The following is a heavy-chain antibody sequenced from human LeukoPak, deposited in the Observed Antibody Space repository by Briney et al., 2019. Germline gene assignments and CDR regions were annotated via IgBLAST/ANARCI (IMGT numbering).Heavy chain of an antibody. CDR2: INWNCGST. D-gene: IGHD6-13*01. CDR1: GFTLEDYG. Sequence: GGSLRLFCAASGFTLEDYGMSWVRQASGKGLEWVSGINWNCGSTGYADSVKGRFTISRDNAKNSLYLQMKSVRAEDTALYYCARVRGYHYYYYYMDVWGKGTTVTVSS. V-gene: IGHV3-20*04. J-gene: IGHJ6*03. CDR3: ARVRGYHYYYYYMDV.